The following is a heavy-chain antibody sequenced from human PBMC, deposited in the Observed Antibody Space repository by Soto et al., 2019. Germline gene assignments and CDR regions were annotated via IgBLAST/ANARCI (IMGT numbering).Heavy chain of an antibody. J-gene: IGHJ1*01. CDR1: GFTFSSYW. CDR2: ISTDASST. V-gene: IGHV3-74*01. CDR3: ARLPNKSPQN. Sequence: EVQLVESGGGLVQPGGSLRLSCAASGFTFSSYWMHWVRQAPGKGLVWVSSISTDASSTSYADPVKGRFTISRDNAKNTLYLQMNRLRAEDTAVYYCARLPNKSPQNWGQGTLVIVSP.